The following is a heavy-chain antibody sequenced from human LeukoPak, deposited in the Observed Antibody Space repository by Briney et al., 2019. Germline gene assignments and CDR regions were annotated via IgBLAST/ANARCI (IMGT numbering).Heavy chain of an antibody. J-gene: IGHJ4*02. V-gene: IGHV3-23*01. Sequence: PGGSLRLSCAASGFTFSSYAMSWVRQAPGKGLEGVSAISGSGGSTYYADSVKGRFTISRDNSKNTLYLQMNSLRAEDTAVYDCARGGSSSGWPNVGVKNDYWGQGTLVTVSS. CDR2: ISGSGGST. CDR3: ARGGSSSGWPNVGVKNDY. CDR1: GFTFSSYA. D-gene: IGHD6-19*01.